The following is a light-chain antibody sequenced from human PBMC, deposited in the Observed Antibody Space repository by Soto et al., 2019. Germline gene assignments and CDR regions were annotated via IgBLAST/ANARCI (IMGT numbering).Light chain of an antibody. Sequence: DIQLTQSPSLLSASVGDRVTIPCRTNQGISFWLNWYQQKPGKAPKILIYAASSLQSGVPSRFSGSGSGTDFTLTISSLQPEDFATYYCQQSYSTPRTFGQGTKVDIK. V-gene: IGKV1-39*01. CDR2: AAS. CDR3: QQSYSTPRT. CDR1: QGISFW. J-gene: IGKJ1*01.